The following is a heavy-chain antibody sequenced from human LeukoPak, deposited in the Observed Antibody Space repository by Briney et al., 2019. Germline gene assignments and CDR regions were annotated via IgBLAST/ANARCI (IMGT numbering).Heavy chain of an antibody. D-gene: IGHD4-17*01. CDR1: GFTFSSYE. Sequence: QPGGSLRLSCTASGFTFSSYEMNWARQAPGKGLEWLSYVSRDGSTIYYADSVKGRFTISRDNAKNSLYLQMNSLRAEDTAVYYCARIMTTMTTLDYWGQGTLVTVSS. CDR3: ARIMTTMTTLDY. CDR2: VSRDGSTI. J-gene: IGHJ4*02. V-gene: IGHV3-48*03.